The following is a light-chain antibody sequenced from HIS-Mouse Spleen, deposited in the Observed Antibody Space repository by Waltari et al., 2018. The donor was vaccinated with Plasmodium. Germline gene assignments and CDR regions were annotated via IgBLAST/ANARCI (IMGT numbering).Light chain of an antibody. CDR1: KLGDKY. J-gene: IGLJ2*01. CDR2: QDS. V-gene: IGLV3-1*01. CDR3: QAWDSSTVV. Sequence: PSESVSPGQTASITCSGDKLGDKYACWYQQKPGQSPVLVIYQDSKRPSGIPERFSGSNSGNTATLTISGTQAMDEADYYCQAWDSSTVVFGGGTKLTVL.